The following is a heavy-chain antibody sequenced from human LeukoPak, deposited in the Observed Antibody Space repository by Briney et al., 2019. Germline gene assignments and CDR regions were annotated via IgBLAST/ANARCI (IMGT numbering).Heavy chain of an antibody. Sequence: GGSLRLSCAASGFTFSSYSMNWVRQAPGKGLEWVSSISSSSSYIYYADSVKGRFTISRDNAKNSLYLQMNSLRAEDTAVYYCAREYDSSGYDAFDIWGQGTMVTVSS. J-gene: IGHJ3*02. CDR2: ISSSSSYI. V-gene: IGHV3-21*01. CDR3: AREYDSSGYDAFDI. CDR1: GFTFSSYS. D-gene: IGHD3-22*01.